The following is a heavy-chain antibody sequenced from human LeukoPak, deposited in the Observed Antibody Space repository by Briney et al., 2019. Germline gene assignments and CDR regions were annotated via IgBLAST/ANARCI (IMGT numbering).Heavy chain of an antibody. CDR2: INHSGST. J-gene: IGHJ4*02. D-gene: IGHD3-3*01. CDR3: ARGLSYYDFWSGYSNYFDY. V-gene: IGHV4-34*01. Sequence: SETLSLTCAVYGGSFSGYYWSWIRQPPGKGLEWIGEINHSGSTNYNPPLKSRVTISVDTSKNQFSLKLSSVTAADTAMYYCARGLSYYDFWSGYSNYFDYWGQGTLVTVSS. CDR1: GGSFSGYY.